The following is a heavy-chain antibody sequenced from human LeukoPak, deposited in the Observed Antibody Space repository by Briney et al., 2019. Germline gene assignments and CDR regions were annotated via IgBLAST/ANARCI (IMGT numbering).Heavy chain of an antibody. CDR2: ISWNSGSI. V-gene: IGHV3-9*01. Sequence: GGSLRLSCAASGFTFDDYAMHWVRQAPGKGLEWVSGISWNSGSIGYADSVKGRFTISRDNAKNSLYLQMNSLRAEDTAVYYCARDGPSSSWYLSGSFDYWGQGTLVTVSS. CDR3: ARDGPSSSWYLSGSFDY. D-gene: IGHD6-13*01. J-gene: IGHJ4*02. CDR1: GFTFDDYA.